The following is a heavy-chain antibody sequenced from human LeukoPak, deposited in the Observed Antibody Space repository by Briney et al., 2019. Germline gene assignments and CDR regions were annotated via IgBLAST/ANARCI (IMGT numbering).Heavy chain of an antibody. CDR2: INSDGTTT. CDR3: VLYGLGSPH. Sequence: GGSLRLSCAASGFSFSIYYMHWVRQAPGKGLVWVSRINSDGTTTVYADSVRGRFTISRDNAKNTLYLRMNGLRAEDTAVYYCVLYGLGSPHWGQGTLVTVSS. CDR1: GFSFSIYY. J-gene: IGHJ4*02. V-gene: IGHV3-74*01. D-gene: IGHD3-10*01.